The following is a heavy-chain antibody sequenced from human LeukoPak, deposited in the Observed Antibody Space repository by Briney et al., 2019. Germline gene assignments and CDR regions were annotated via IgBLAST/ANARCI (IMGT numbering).Heavy chain of an antibody. V-gene: IGHV4-61*02. J-gene: IGHJ3*02. Sequence: SQTLSLTCTVSGGSISSGSYYWSWIRQPAGKGLEWIGRIYTSGSTNYNPSLKSRVTISVDTSKNQFSLKLSSVTAADTAVYYCATGAYCSNGVCYRHAFDIWGQGTMVTVSS. CDR1: GGSISSGSYY. CDR2: IYTSGST. D-gene: IGHD2-8*01. CDR3: ATGAYCSNGVCYRHAFDI.